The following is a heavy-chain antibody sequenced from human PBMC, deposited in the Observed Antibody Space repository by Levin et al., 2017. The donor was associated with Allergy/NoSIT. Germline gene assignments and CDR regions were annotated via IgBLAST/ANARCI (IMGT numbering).Heavy chain of an antibody. CDR1: DFSFSDYD. J-gene: IGHJ5*02. D-gene: IGHD6-13*01. Sequence: GESLKISCAASDFSFSDYDMNWVRQAPGKGLEWVSSITTASHYIYYADPVKGRFTISRDNAKNLLSLHMNSLRVEDTALYYCSRSGRTGSSSPLMTNWLDPWGQGTLVTVSS. CDR2: ITTASHYI. CDR3: SRSGRTGSSSPLMTNWLDP. V-gene: IGHV3-21*01.